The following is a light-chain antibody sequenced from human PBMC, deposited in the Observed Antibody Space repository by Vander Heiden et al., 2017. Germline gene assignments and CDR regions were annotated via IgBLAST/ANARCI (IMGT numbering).Light chain of an antibody. V-gene: IGKV1-5*03. CDR3: LQYLSYPFT. Sequence: DIQMTQSPSTLSASVGDKVTITCRASQIINSTLGWYQKKPGKAPKVLIYKTSTLESGGPSRFSGSASGTEFTLTISSLQPDDFATYYCLQYLSYPFTFGHGTKVDMK. J-gene: IGKJ3*01. CDR2: KTS. CDR1: QIINST.